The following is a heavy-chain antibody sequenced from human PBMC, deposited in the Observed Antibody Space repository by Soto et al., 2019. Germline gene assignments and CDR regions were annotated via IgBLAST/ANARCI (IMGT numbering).Heavy chain of an antibody. CDR3: AKDRRYCTNGVCPPARDGFDP. V-gene: IGHV3-23*01. D-gene: IGHD2-8*01. CDR1: GFTFSSYA. J-gene: IGHJ5*02. Sequence: GGSLRLSCAASGFTFSSYAMSWVRQAPGKGLEWVSAISGSGGSTYYADFVKGRFTISRDNSKNTLYLQMNSLRAEDTAVYYCAKDRRYCTNGVCPPARDGFDPWGQGTLVTVSS. CDR2: ISGSGGST.